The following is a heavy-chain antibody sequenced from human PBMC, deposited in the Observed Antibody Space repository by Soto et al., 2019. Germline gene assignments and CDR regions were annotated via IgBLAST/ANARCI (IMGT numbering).Heavy chain of an antibody. CDR2: VGGSDDDK. CDR3: EKDATSFNGVWDPLDM. CDR1: GFTFSDYA. D-gene: IGHD2-8*01. J-gene: IGHJ3*02. Sequence: EVQLLESGGGVVQPGGSLRLSCAASGFTFSDYAMSWVRQTPGKGLQWVSGVGGSDDDKHYADSVRGRFIVSSDNANNTLYLQMNSLRADDTAIYYCEKDATSFNGVWDPLDMWGEGTEVTVSS. V-gene: IGHV3-23*01.